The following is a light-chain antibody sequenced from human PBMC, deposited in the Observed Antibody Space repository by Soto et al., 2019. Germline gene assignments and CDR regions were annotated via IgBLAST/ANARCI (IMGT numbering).Light chain of an antibody. CDR3: QQYDKWPTWT. Sequence: IGLSRSPAALSVSPGERATLSCRASQSVSRDLAWYQQIPGQAPRLLIYGASTRAPSIPARFSGSGSGTDFTLTISSLQSEDFAVYYCQQYDKWPTWTFGQGTKVDI. CDR1: QSVSRD. V-gene: IGKV3-15*01. J-gene: IGKJ1*01. CDR2: GAS.